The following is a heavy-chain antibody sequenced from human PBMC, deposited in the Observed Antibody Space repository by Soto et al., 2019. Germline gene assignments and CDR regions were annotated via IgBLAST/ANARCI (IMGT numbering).Heavy chain of an antibody. D-gene: IGHD3-16*02. J-gene: IGHJ3*02. CDR1: GYTFTSYG. V-gene: IGHV1-18*01. CDR3: ASRSTMITFRGVIVIPDAFDI. Sequence: VASVKVSCKASGYTFTSYGISWVRQAPGQGLEWMGWISAYNDNTNYAQKLQGRVTMTTDTSTSTAYMELRSLRSDDTAVYYCASRSTMITFRGVIVIPDAFDIWGQGTMVTVSS. CDR2: ISAYNDNT.